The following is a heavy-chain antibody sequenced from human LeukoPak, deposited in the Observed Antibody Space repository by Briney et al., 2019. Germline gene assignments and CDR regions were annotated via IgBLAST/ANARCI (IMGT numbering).Heavy chain of an antibody. CDR1: GFTFRSHA. J-gene: IGHJ4*02. V-gene: IGHV3-23*01. D-gene: IGHD6-19*01. CDR3: ARDRIAVAFDY. Sequence: GGSLRLSCAASGFTFRSHAMSWVRRAPGKGLEWVSAISSSGGSEYYADSVKGRFTISRDNSKNTLYLQVNSLRAEDTAVYYCARDRIAVAFDYWGQGTLVTVSS. CDR2: ISSSGGSE.